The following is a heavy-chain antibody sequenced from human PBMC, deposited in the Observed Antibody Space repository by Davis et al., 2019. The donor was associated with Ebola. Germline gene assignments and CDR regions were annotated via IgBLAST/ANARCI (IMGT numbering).Heavy chain of an antibody. CDR3: AKADPQQYFDY. J-gene: IGHJ4*02. V-gene: IGHV3-74*01. CDR1: GFSFSTSW. CDR2: INGDGSTT. Sequence: GESLKISCSASGFSFSTSWMHWVRQVPGKGPVWVSRINGDGSTTNYVDSVKGRFTISRDNAENTLYLQMNSLRAEDTAVYYCAKADPQQYFDYWGQGTLVTVSS.